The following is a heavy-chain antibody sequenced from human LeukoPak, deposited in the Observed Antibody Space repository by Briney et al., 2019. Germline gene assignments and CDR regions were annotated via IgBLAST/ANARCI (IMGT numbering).Heavy chain of an antibody. CDR3: ARRSCSSTSCYSIFDH. V-gene: IGHV5-51*01. CDR1: GNSFNNYW. Sequence: GESLKISCKGSGNSFNNYWIGWVRQMPGKGLEWMGIIYPGDSDTRYSPSFQGQVTISADKSISTAYLQWSSLKASDTAMYYCARRSCSSTSCYSIFDHWGQGTLVTVSS. J-gene: IGHJ4*02. CDR2: IYPGDSDT. D-gene: IGHD2-2*01.